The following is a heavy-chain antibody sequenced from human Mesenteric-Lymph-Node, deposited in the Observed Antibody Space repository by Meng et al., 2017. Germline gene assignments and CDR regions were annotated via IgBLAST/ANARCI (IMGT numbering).Heavy chain of an antibody. CDR3: AREAGYSNYDY. J-gene: IGHJ4*02. D-gene: IGHD4-11*01. V-gene: IGHV3-23*01. CDR1: GFIFTNYG. CDR2: ISGNGVST. Sequence: GGSLRLSCAASGFIFTNYGFSWVRQAPGKGLEWVSGISGNGVSTYYADSVKGRFTISRDNAKNSLYLQMNSLRAEDTAIYYCAREAGYSNYDYWGQGTLVTVSS.